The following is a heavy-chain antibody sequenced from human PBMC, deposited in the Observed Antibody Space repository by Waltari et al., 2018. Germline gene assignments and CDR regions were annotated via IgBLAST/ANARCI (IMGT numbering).Heavy chain of an antibody. J-gene: IGHJ6*02. CDR2: IRYDGSNK. CDR1: GFTFSSYG. Sequence: QVQLVESGGGVVQPGGSLRLSCAASGFTFSSYGMHWVRQAPGKGLEWVAFIRYDGSNKYYADSVKGRFTISRDNSKNTLYLQMNSLRAEDTAVYYCAKLPPLIAADQSYYYGMDVWGQGTTVTVSS. CDR3: AKLPPLIAADQSYYYGMDV. D-gene: IGHD6-13*01. V-gene: IGHV3-30*02.